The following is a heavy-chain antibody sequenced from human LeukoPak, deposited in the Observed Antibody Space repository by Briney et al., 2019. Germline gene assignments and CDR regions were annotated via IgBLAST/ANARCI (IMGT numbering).Heavy chain of an antibody. CDR1: GFTFSHAW. J-gene: IGHJ4*02. V-gene: IGHV3-15*01. D-gene: IGHD2-21*02. CDR2: IKSKTDGGTT. CDR3: TTDPIVVVTAIDDY. Sequence: GGSLRLSCAASGFTFSHAWMSWARQAPGKGREWLGRIKSKTDGGTTDYAAAETRTFTISRDDSKNTLYLQMNSLKTEETAMYYCTTDPIVVVTAIDDYWGQGTLVTVSS.